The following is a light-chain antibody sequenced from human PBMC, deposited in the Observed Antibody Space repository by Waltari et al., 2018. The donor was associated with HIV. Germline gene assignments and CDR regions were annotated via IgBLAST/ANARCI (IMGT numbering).Light chain of an antibody. J-gene: IGLJ3*02. CDR1: SGSVSTSYY. Sequence: QTVVTQEPSFSVSPGGPVTLTCGLSSGSVSTSYYPSWYQQTPGQAPRTLTYSTNTRSSGVSDRFSGSILVNKAALTITGAQADDESDYYCVLFMGNGIWVFGGGTKLTVL. CDR2: STN. CDR3: VLFMGNGIWV. V-gene: IGLV8-61*01.